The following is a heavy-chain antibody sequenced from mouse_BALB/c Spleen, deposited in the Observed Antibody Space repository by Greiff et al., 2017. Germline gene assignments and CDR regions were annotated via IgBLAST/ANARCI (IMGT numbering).Heavy chain of an antibody. J-gene: IGHJ4*01. V-gene: IGHV3-6*02. CDR2: ISYDGSN. CDR3: ANYGNYDYAMDY. D-gene: IGHD2-1*01. Sequence: EVQLQQSGPGLVKPSQSLSLTCSVTGYSITSGYYWNWIRKSQGNQLERMCYISYDGSNNYNPYLKNRISITRDTSKNQFFLKLNSVTTEDTATYYCANYGNYDYAMDYWGQGTSVTVSS. CDR1: GYSITSGYY.